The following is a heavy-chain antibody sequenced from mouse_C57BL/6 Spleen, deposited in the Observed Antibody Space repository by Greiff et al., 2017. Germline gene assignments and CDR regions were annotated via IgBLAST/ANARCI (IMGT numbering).Heavy chain of an antibody. CDR3: ARVAGLSKNFDY. J-gene: IGHJ2*01. Sequence: VQLQQPGAELVRPGSSVKLSCKASGYTFTSYWMDWVKQRPGQGLEWIGNIYPSDSETHYNQKFKDKATLTVDKSSSTAYMQLSSLTSEDSAVYYWARVAGLSKNFDYWGQGTTLTVSS. V-gene: IGHV1-61*01. CDR2: IYPSDSET. CDR1: GYTFTSYW.